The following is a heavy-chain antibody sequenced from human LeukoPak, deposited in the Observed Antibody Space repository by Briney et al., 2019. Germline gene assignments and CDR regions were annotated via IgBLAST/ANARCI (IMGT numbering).Heavy chain of an antibody. J-gene: IGHJ4*02. CDR2: ISGSGGTT. D-gene: IGHD1-1*01. Sequence: GGSLRLSCAASGFTFSSYALSWVRQAPGKGLEWVSAISGSGGTTYYADSVKGRFTISNNNSKNTLYLQMDSLRAEDTAVYYCARDWNVWYFDYWGQGTLVTVSS. CDR3: ARDWNVWYFDY. CDR1: GFTFSSYA. V-gene: IGHV3-23*01.